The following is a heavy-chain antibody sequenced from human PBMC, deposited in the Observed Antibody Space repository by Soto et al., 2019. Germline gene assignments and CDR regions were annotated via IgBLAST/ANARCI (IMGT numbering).Heavy chain of an antibody. V-gene: IGHV3-23*01. J-gene: IGHJ6*02. CDR3: AKDPRSVVERSVYGMDV. CDR1: GFTFSTYG. D-gene: IGHD2-21*01. Sequence: EVQVLESGGGLVQSGGSLRISCAASGFTFSTYGMSWVRQAPGEGLEWVSAISGSGGSTYYADSVKGRFTISRDNSKKTLYLQMNSLRAEDTAVYYCAKDPRSVVERSVYGMDVWGQGTTVTVSS. CDR2: ISGSGGST.